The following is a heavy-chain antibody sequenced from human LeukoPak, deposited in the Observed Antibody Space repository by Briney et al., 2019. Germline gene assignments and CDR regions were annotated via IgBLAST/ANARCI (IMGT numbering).Heavy chain of an antibody. CDR1: RHSFINYW. CDR2: IFPGYSHT. Sequence: GESPKILCNSPRHSFINYWNAWVRQIPGKGLEWMGIIFPGYSHTRYSPSFQGQVTISADMSIDTAYLQWSSLRASDTARYYCARIAATWYGGSWGQGTLVFVSS. V-gene: IGHV5-51*01. J-gene: IGHJ4*02. D-gene: IGHD2-15*01. CDR3: ARIAATWYGGS.